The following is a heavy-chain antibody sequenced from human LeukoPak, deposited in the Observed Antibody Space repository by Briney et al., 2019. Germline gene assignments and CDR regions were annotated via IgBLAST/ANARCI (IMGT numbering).Heavy chain of an antibody. CDR3: ARDIGSGTTGTTGVLVN. D-gene: IGHD1-1*01. Sequence: PGGSLRLSCAASGFTFDDYGMSWVRQAPGKGLEWVSYISSSSSTIYYADSVKGRFTISRDNAKNSLDLQINSLRAEDTAVYYCARDIGSGTTGTTGVLVNWGQGTLVTVSS. CDR2: ISSSSSTI. CDR1: GFTFDDYG. V-gene: IGHV3-48*01. J-gene: IGHJ4*02.